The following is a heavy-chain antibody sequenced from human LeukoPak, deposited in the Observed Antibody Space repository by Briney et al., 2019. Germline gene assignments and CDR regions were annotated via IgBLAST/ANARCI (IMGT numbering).Heavy chain of an antibody. V-gene: IGHV3-74*01. CDR2: VNPQGSET. CDR3: ARARWSSTGWFLGY. Sequence: QPGGSLRLSCAASGFTFSSYWMHWVRQAPGKGLVWVSRVNPQGSETSYADSVKGRFTISRDNAKDALHLQMDNLRAEDTAVYYCARARWSSTGWFLGYWGQGTQVTVSS. D-gene: IGHD6-19*01. J-gene: IGHJ4*02. CDR1: GFTFSSYW.